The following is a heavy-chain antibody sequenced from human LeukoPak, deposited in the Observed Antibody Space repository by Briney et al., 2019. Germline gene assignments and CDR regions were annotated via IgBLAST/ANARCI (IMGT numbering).Heavy chain of an antibody. CDR3: TTDESIAASMDV. Sequence: PGGSLRLSCAASGFTFSNAWMSWVRQAPGKGLEWVGRIKSKTDGGTTDYAAPVKGRFTISRDDSKNTLYLQMNSLKTEDTAVYYCTTDESIAASMDVWGKGTTVTVSS. D-gene: IGHD6-6*01. J-gene: IGHJ6*04. CDR1: GFTFSNAW. V-gene: IGHV3-15*01. CDR2: IKSKTDGGTT.